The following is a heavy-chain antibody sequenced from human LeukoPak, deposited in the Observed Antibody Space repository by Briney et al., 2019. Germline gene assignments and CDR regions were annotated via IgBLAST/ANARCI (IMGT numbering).Heavy chain of an antibody. CDR3: AREIAVAGSDYYYGMDV. D-gene: IGHD6-19*01. Sequence: GRSLRLSCAASGFTFSSYAMHWVRQAPGKGLEWVAVISYDGSNKYYADSVKGRFTISRDNSKNTLYLQMNSLRAEDTAVYYCAREIAVAGSDYYYGMDVWGQGTTVTVSS. CDR2: ISYDGSNK. J-gene: IGHJ6*02. CDR1: GFTFSSYA. V-gene: IGHV3-30*04.